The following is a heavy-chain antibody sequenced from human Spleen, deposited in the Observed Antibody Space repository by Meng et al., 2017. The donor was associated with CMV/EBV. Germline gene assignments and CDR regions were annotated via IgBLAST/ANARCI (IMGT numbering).Heavy chain of an antibody. CDR1: GGSVSSGSYY. CDR2: IYYSGST. V-gene: IGHV4-61*01. J-gene: IGHJ5*02. D-gene: IGHD3-9*01. Sequence: SETLSLTCTVSGGSVSSGSYYWSWIRQPPGKGLEWIGYIYYSGSTNYNPSLKSRVTISVDTSRNQFSLRLTSVTAADTAVYYCARERVDWLQIDHWGQGTLVTVSS. CDR3: ARERVDWLQIDH.